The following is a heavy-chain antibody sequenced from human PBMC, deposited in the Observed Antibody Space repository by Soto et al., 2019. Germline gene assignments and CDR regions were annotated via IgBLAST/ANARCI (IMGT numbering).Heavy chain of an antibody. J-gene: IGHJ6*02. CDR3: AREIQLWEDYYYGMDV. D-gene: IGHD5-18*01. CDR2: ISAYNGNT. V-gene: IGHV1-18*04. CDR1: VYTFTSYG. Sequence: CNASVYTFTSYGISWVRQAPGQGLEWMGWISAYNGNTNYSQKLQGRVTMTTDTSTSTAYMELRSLRSDDTAVYYCAREIQLWEDYYYGMDVWGQGTTVTVSS.